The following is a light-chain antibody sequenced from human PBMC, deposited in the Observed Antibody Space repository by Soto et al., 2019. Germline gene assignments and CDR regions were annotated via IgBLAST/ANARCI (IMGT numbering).Light chain of an antibody. CDR3: QSSDGNNMV. CDR2: EDN. J-gene: IGLJ2*01. Sequence: NFMLTQPHSVSESPGQTVTISCTGSSGSIASGYVQWYQQRPGSAPTTLIYEDNQRPAGVPERFSGSIDSSSNSASLTISGLRPEDEAYYYCQSSDGNNMVFGGGTKLTVL. V-gene: IGLV6-57*02. CDR1: SGSIASGY.